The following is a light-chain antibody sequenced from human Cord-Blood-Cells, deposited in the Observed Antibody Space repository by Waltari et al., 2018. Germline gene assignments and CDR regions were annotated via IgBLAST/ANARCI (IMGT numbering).Light chain of an antibody. J-gene: IGKJ2*01. CDR2: DAS. CDR1: QSVSSY. V-gene: IGKV3-11*01. Sequence: EIVLTQSPATLSLSTRERAPLSCRASQSVSSYLAGYQQKPCQAPRLLIYDASTRATGIPARFSGSGSGTDFTLTISSLEPEDFAVYYCQQRSNRPTFGQGTKLEIK. CDR3: QQRSNRPT.